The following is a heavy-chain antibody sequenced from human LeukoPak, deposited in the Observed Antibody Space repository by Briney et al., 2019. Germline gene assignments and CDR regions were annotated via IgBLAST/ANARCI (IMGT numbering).Heavy chain of an antibody. CDR2: IYYSGST. Sequence: SETLSLTCTVSGGSISSYYWSWIRQPPGKGLEWIGYIYYSGSTNYNPSLKSRVTISVDTSKNQFSLKLSSVTAADTAVYYCARQRYESSGYYYYGMDVWGQGTTVTVSS. CDR1: GGSISSYY. V-gene: IGHV4-59*08. J-gene: IGHJ6*02. D-gene: IGHD3-22*01. CDR3: ARQRYESSGYYYYGMDV.